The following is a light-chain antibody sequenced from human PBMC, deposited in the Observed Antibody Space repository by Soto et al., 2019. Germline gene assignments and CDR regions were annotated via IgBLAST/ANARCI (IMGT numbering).Light chain of an antibody. Sequence: QSALTHPPSLSATPGQRVNISCSGSFSNIGDNAVNWYQQLPGAAPKLLIYLNDQRPSGVPDRFSGSKSGTSAFLAISGLQSEDEADYYCEAWDDSLNALFGTGTKVTVL. CDR1: FSNIGDNA. V-gene: IGLV1-44*01. J-gene: IGLJ1*01. CDR2: LND. CDR3: EAWDDSLNAL.